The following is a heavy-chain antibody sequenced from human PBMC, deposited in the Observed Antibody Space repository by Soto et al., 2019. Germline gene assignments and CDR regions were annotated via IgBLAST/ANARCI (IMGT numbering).Heavy chain of an antibody. V-gene: IGHV1-2*04. CDR3: AREGSYCSSTSCPKGYYYYMDV. Sequence: ASVKVSCKASGYTFTGYYMHWVRQAPGQGLEWMGWINPNSGGTNYAQKFQGWVTMTRDTSISTAYMELSRLRSDDTAVYYCAREGSYCSSTSCPKGYYYYMDVWGKGTTVTVSS. CDR2: INPNSGGT. J-gene: IGHJ6*03. D-gene: IGHD2-2*01. CDR1: GYTFTGYY.